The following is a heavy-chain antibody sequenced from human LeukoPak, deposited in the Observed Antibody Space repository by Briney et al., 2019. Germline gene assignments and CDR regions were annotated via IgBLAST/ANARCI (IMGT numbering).Heavy chain of an antibody. CDR2: ISGSGGST. D-gene: IGHD6-6*01. CDR1: GFTFSNSA. V-gene: IGHV3-23*01. CDR3: AKGDSIAARGGLDY. Sequence: GGSLRLSCAASGFTFSNSAMTWVRQAPGKGLEWVSSISGSGGSTYYADSVKGRFTISRDNSKNTLYLQMNSLRAEDTAVYYCAKGDSIAARGGLDYWGQGTLVTVSS. J-gene: IGHJ4*02.